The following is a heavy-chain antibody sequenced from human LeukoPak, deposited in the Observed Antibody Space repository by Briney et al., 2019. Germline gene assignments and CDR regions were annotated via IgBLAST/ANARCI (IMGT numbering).Heavy chain of an antibody. CDR1: GFTFSSPV. J-gene: IGHJ4*02. Sequence: GGSLRLPCAASGFTFSSPVMSWVHQAPGRGLEWVSSLSGSGKYTFYADSVKGRFTISRDNSRNELFLQMNSLTSGDTAEYYCAKSRATGTYPGRFDYWGLGILVTVSS. D-gene: IGHD3-10*01. CDR3: AKSRATGTYPGRFDY. V-gene: IGHV3-23*01. CDR2: LSGSGKYT.